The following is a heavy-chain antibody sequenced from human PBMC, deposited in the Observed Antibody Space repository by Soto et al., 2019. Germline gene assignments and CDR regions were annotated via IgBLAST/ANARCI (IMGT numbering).Heavy chain of an antibody. Sequence: QVQLVQSGAEVKKPGASVKISCKASGYTFTSYDINCVRQATGQRLELMGWRNPNSGNTGYAQKFQVRVTMAGNTSISTAYMELSSLRYEDTAVYYCAREGVRGMDVWGQGTKVTVSS. CDR3: AREGVRGMDV. V-gene: IGHV1-8*01. CDR1: GYTFTSYD. D-gene: IGHD3-16*01. CDR2: RNPNSGNT. J-gene: IGHJ6*02.